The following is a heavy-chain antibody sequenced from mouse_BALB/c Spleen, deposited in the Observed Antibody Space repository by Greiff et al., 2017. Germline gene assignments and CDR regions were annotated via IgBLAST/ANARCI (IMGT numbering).Heavy chain of an antibody. J-gene: IGHJ2*01. CDR3: ARGYDGLFDY. V-gene: IGHV1-69*01. CDR1: GYTFTDYW. D-gene: IGHD2-14*01. Sequence: QVQLQQPGAELVMPGASVKMSCKASGYTFTDYWMHWVKQRPGQGLEWIGAIDTSDSYTSYNQKFKGKATLTVDESSSTAYMQLSSLTSEDSAVYYCARGYDGLFDYWGQGTTLTVSS. CDR2: IDTSDSYT.